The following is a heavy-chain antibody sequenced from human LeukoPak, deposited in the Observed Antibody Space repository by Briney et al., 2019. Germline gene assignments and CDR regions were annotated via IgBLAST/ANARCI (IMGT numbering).Heavy chain of an antibody. V-gene: IGHV4-31*03. CDR3: ARGARAAALRIAYYFDY. J-gene: IGHJ4*02. D-gene: IGHD6-13*01. Sequence: SETLSLTCTVSGVSISSGGYYWSWIRQHPGKGLEWIGYIYYSGSTYYNPSLKSRVTISVDTSKNQFSLKLSSVTAADTAVYYCARGARAAALRIAYYFDYWGQGTLVTVSS. CDR1: GVSISSGGYY. CDR2: IYYSGST.